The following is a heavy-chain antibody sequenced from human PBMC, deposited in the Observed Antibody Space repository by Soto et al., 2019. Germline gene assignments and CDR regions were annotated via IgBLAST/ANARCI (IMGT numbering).Heavy chain of an antibody. Sequence: GGSLRLSCAASGFTFGDYYMSWIRKAPGKGLEWVSYISSSGSTIYYADSVKGRFTISRDNAKNSLYLQMNSLRAEDTAVYYCARVRYFDWPDAFDIWGQGTMVTVSS. V-gene: IGHV3-11*01. D-gene: IGHD3-9*01. CDR2: ISSSGSTI. J-gene: IGHJ3*02. CDR1: GFTFGDYY. CDR3: ARVRYFDWPDAFDI.